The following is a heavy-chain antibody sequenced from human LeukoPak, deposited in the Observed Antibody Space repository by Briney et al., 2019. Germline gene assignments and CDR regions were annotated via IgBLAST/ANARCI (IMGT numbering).Heavy chain of an antibody. CDR3: ARVLVVPVPAAMDY. J-gene: IGHJ4*02. CDR2: ISSSGGTK. D-gene: IGHD2-2*01. CDR1: GLTFSSYE. Sequence: GGSLRLSCAASGLTFSSYEMNWVRQAPGKGLEWVSYISSSGGTKNYADSVRGRFTISRDNAKNSLYLQMNSLRAEDTAVYYCARVLVVPVPAAMDYWGQGTLVTVSS. V-gene: IGHV3-48*03.